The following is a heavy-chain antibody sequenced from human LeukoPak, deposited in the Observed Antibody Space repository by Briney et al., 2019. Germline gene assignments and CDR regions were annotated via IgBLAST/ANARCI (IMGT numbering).Heavy chain of an antibody. J-gene: IGHJ5*02. CDR3: ARVGYGSGSYYNNWFDP. Sequence: PSETLSLTCAVYGGSFSGYYWSWIRQPPGKGLEWIGEINHSGSTNYNPSLKSRVTIPVDTSKNQFSLKLSSVTAADTAVYYCARVGYGSGSYYNNWFDPWGQGTLVTVSS. D-gene: IGHD3-10*01. CDR1: GGSFSGYY. CDR2: INHSGST. V-gene: IGHV4-34*01.